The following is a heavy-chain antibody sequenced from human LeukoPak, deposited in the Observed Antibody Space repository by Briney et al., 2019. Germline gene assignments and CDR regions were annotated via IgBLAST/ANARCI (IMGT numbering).Heavy chain of an antibody. CDR1: GFTFSSYD. Sequence: PGGSLRLSCAASGFTFSSYDMIWVRQAPGKGLEWVSYISSSSSYIYYADSVKGRFTISRDNAKNSLYLQMNSLRAEDTAVYYCARVDAFDLWGQGTMVTVSS. V-gene: IGHV3-21*01. J-gene: IGHJ3*01. CDR3: ARVDAFDL. CDR2: ISSSSSYI.